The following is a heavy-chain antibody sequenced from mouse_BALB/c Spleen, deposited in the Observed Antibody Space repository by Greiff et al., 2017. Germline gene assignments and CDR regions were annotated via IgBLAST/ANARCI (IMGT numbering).Heavy chain of an antibody. CDR3: ASLSMITTAY. CDR1: GFTFSSFG. J-gene: IGHJ3*01. Sequence: EVQLVESGGGLVQPGGSRKLSCAASGFTFSSFGMHWVRQAPEKGLEWVAYISSGSSTIYYADTVKGRFTISRDNPKNTLFLQMTSLRSEDTAMYYCASLSMITTAYWGQGTLVTVSA. D-gene: IGHD2-4*01. V-gene: IGHV5-17*02. CDR2: ISSGSSTI.